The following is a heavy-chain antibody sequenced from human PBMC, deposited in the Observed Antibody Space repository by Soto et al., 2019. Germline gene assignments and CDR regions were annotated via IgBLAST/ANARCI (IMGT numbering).Heavy chain of an antibody. D-gene: IGHD4-17*01. Sequence: SETLSLTCTVSGGSISSYYWSWIRQPPGKGLEWIGYIYYSGSTNYNPSLKSRVTISVDTSKSQFSLKLSSVTAADTAVYYCARSALDYPNLFDPWGQGTLVTVSS. CDR2: IYYSGST. J-gene: IGHJ5*02. CDR3: ARSALDYPNLFDP. V-gene: IGHV4-59*01. CDR1: GGSISSYY.